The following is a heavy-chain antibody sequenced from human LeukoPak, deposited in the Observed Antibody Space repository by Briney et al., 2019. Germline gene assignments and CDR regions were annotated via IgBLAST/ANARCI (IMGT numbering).Heavy chain of an antibody. Sequence: GGSLRLSCAASGFTFSSYSMNWVRQAPGKGLEWVSSISSSSSYIYYADSVKGRFTISRDNAKNSLYLQMNSLRAEDTAVYYCAEEEGRWIAATGTVDYWGQGTLVTVSS. V-gene: IGHV3-21*04. J-gene: IGHJ4*02. CDR1: GFTFSSYS. D-gene: IGHD6-13*01. CDR2: ISSSSSYI. CDR3: AEEEGRWIAATGTVDY.